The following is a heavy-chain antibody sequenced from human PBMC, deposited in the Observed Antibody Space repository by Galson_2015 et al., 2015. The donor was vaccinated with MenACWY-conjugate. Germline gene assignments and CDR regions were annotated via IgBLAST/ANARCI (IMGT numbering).Heavy chain of an antibody. J-gene: IGHJ4*02. CDR2: INRSGIT. Sequence: SLTCDVHGGSFSGNYWSWIRQTPGKGLEWIGEINRSGITNYNPSLSSRATISADTSKNQLSLKLTSVTAADTAMYYCARLAFVSGWYYFDYWGQGTQVTVSS. D-gene: IGHD6-13*01. V-gene: IGHV4-34*01. CDR1: GGSFSGNY. CDR3: ARLAFVSGWYYFDY.